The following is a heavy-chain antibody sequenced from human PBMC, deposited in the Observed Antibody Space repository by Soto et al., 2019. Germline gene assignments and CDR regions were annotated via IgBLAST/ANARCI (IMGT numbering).Heavy chain of an antibody. CDR2: IIPIFGTA. CDR1: GGTFSSYA. V-gene: IGHV1-69*13. CDR3: ASRAVAGPDY. D-gene: IGHD6-19*01. J-gene: IGHJ4*02. Sequence: ASVKVSCQASGGTFSSYAISWVRQAPGQGLEWMGGIIPIFGTANYAQKFQGRVTITADESTSTAYMELSSLRSEDTAVYYCASRAVAGPDYWGQGTLVTVSS.